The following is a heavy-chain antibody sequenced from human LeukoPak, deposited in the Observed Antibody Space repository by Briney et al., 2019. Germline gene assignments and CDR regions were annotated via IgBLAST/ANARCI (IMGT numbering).Heavy chain of an antibody. J-gene: IGHJ4*02. V-gene: IGHV3-53*01. Sequence: GGSLRLSCAASGLTVSSTYMSWVRQAPGKGLEWVSLIYSSGSTYYADSVKGRFTISRDNSKNTLFLQMNSLTAEDTAMYYCTRTFLSGDGYKVGYFDYWGQGTLVTVSS. CDR3: TRTFLSGDGYKVGYFDY. CDR1: GLTVSSTY. D-gene: IGHD5-24*01. CDR2: IYSSGST.